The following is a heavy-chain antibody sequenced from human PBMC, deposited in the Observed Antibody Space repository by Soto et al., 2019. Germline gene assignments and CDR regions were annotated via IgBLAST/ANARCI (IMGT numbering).Heavy chain of an antibody. CDR2: INESGST. J-gene: IGHJ4*02. CDR1: GQSFSGHS. CDR3: ARGSGIVALPGELEDVKYDY. D-gene: IGHD1-1*01. Sequence: QVQLQQWGAGLVKPSETLSLSCAVYGQSFSGHSWAWIXQPPGKGLEWIGEINESGSTYYNPSLKSRVTISTDTSKNQFSLKLSSVSAADTAAYFCARGSGIVALPGELEDVKYDYWGQGTLVNVSS. V-gene: IGHV4-34*01.